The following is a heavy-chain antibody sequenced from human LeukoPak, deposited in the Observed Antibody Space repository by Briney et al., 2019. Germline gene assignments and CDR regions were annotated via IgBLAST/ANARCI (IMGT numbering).Heavy chain of an antibody. D-gene: IGHD4-11*01. V-gene: IGHV1-2*02. CDR2: INPNSAGT. J-gene: IGHJ5*02. CDR3: ARHSKYANNWFDP. CDR1: GYTFSDYY. Sequence: ASVKVSCRASGYTFSDYYMHWVRQAPGQGPEWMGWINPNSAGTKYAQKFQGRVTMTRDTSISTAYMELSRLTSDDTAVYYCARHSKYANNWFDPWGQVTLVTVSA.